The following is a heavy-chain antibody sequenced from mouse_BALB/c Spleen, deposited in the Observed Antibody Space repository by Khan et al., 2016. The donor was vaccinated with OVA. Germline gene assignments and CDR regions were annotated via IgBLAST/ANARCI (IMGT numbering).Heavy chain of an antibody. CDR2: INTYTGEP. Sequence: QIQLVQSGPELKKPGETVKISCKASGYTFTIYGMNWVRQAPGKDLKWMGWINTYTGEPSYADDFKGRFAFSLETSANTAFLQINNLKNEDTATYFCERVGYNGTMDYWGQGTSVTVSS. V-gene: IGHV9-3-1*01. D-gene: IGHD2-14*01. CDR1: GYTFTIYG. CDR3: ERVGYNGTMDY. J-gene: IGHJ4*01.